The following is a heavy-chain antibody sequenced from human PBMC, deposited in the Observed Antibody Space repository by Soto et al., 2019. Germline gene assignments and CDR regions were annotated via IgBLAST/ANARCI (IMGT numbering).Heavy chain of an antibody. CDR3: ARGLNCSGGSCYSNWYYYYMDV. CDR2: IYSSGST. Sequence: QVQLQESGPGLVKPSQTLSLTCTVSGGSISSGGYYWSWIRQHPGKGLEWIGYIYSSGSTYYNPSLQRRLTISADTTKNQFSLKLSSVTAADTAVYYCARGLNCSGGSCYSNWYYYYMDVWGKGTTVTVSS. V-gene: IGHV4-31*03. CDR1: GGSISSGGYY. D-gene: IGHD2-15*01. J-gene: IGHJ6*03.